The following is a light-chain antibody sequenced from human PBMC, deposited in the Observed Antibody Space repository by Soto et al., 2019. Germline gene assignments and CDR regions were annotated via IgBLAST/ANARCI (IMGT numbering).Light chain of an antibody. CDR2: DSD. J-gene: IGLJ2*01. CDR3: GAWDSSLRVVV. V-gene: IGLV1-51*01. CDR1: SANIGSNY. Sequence: QSVLTQPPSVSAAPGQKVTISCSGSSANIGSNYVSWYQHLPGTAPKLVIYDSDKRPSEIPDRFSGSKSGTSATLDVTGLQTGDEADYYCGAWDSSLRVVVFGGGTKLTVL.